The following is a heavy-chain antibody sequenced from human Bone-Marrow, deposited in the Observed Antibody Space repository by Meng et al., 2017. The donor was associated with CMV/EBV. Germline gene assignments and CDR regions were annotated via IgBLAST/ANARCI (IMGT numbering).Heavy chain of an antibody. J-gene: IGHJ5*02. CDR3: ARDPSYNWFDP. CDR2: INPNSGGT. Sequence: ASVKVSCKASGGSFSSITLSWVRQAPGQGLEWMGWINPNSGGTNYAQKFQGRVTMTRDTSISTAYMELSRLRSDDTAVYYCARDPSYNWFDPWGQGTLVTVSS. CDR1: GGSFSSIT. V-gene: IGHV1-2*02.